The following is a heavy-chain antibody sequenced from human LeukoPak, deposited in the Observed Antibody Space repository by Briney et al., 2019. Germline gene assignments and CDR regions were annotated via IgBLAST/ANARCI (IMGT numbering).Heavy chain of an antibody. V-gene: IGHV1-69*01. J-gene: IGHJ3*02. CDR2: IIPIFGTA. Sequence: TVKVSCKASGGTFSSYAISWVRQAPGQGLEWMGGIIPIFGTANYAQKFQGRVTITADESTSTAYMELSSLRSEDTAVYYCASQLSVVPAAYAFDIWGQGTMVTVSS. CDR3: ASQLSVVPAAYAFDI. CDR1: GGTFSSYA. D-gene: IGHD2-2*01.